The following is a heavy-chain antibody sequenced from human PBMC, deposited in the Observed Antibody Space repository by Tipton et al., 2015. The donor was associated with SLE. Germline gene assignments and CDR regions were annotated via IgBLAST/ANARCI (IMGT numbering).Heavy chain of an antibody. V-gene: IGHV4-31*03. CDR2: IGYRGST. CDR1: GGSVTSGGYY. D-gene: IGHD5-12*01. CDR3: ARGGVGGYDYFDF. J-gene: IGHJ4*02. Sequence: TLSLTCTVSGGSVTSGGYYWTWIRQHPGKGLEWIGHIGYRGSTVYNPSLRSRVSISVDTSKNLFSLKVTSLTAADTAVCFCARGGVGGYDYFDFWGQGTLVTVSS.